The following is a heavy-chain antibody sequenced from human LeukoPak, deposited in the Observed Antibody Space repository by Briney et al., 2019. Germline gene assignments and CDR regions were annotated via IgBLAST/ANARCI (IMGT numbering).Heavy chain of an antibody. CDR1: GFTFSSYV. Sequence: GGSLRLSCEASGFTFSSYVMSWVRQAPGKGLEWVSVIGGSGGSTYYADSVKGRFTISRDNSKTTLYLQMNSLRDEDTAVYYCAKDQYSRWELSPGGGDYWGQGTLVTVSS. V-gene: IGHV3-23*01. CDR3: AKDQYSRWELSPGGGDY. D-gene: IGHD1-26*01. J-gene: IGHJ4*02. CDR2: IGGSGGST.